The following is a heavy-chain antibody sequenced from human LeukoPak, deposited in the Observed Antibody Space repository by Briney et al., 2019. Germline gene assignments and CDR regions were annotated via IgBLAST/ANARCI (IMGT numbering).Heavy chain of an antibody. CDR1: GFTFSDYG. J-gene: IGHJ3*02. CDR2: ISFDGSTT. V-gene: IGHV3-30*03. D-gene: IGHD5-24*01. CDR3: ARDKRGLVFGDAFHI. Sequence: GGSLRLSCAASGFTFSDYGMHWVRQAPGKGLEWVAVISFDGSTTYYGDSVKGRFTISRDNSKNTLYLQMNSLRAEDTAGYYCARDKRGLVFGDAFHIWGQGTMVTVSS.